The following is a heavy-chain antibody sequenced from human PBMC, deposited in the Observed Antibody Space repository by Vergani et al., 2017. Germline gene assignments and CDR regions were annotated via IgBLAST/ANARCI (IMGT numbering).Heavy chain of an antibody. D-gene: IGHD6-13*01. V-gene: IGHV3-9*01. CDR1: GFTFDDYA. Sequence: EVQLVESRGGLVQPGRSLRLSCAASGFTFDDYAMHWVRQAPGKGLEVVSGINWNSDSIAYADSVKGRFTISRDNAKNSLYLQMNSLRAEDTALYYCVKDIAASGNYWYFELWGRGTLVTVSS. J-gene: IGHJ2*01. CDR2: INWNSDSI. CDR3: VKDIAASGNYWYFEL.